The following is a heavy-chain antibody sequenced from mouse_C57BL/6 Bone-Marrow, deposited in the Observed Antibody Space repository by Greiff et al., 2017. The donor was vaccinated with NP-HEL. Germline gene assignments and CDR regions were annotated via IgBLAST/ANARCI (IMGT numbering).Heavy chain of an antibody. CDR2: INSDGGST. CDR1: EYEFPSHD. CDR3: KMITTARAYFDY. D-gene: IGHD2-4*01. Sequence: EVKLVESGGGLVQPGESLKLSCESNEYEFPSHDMSWVRKTPEKRLELVATINSDGGSTYYPDTMERRFIISRDNTKKTLYLQMSSLRSEDTALYYCKMITTARAYFDYWGQGTTLTVSS. V-gene: IGHV5-2*01. J-gene: IGHJ2*01.